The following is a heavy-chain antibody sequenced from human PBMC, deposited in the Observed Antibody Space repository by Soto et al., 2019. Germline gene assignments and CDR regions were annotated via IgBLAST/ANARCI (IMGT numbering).Heavy chain of an antibody. J-gene: IGHJ4*02. D-gene: IGHD3-22*01. Sequence: SDTLSLTCTVSGGSISSGGYYWSWIRQHPGKGLEWIGYIYYSGSTYYNPSLKSRVTISVDTSKNQFSLKLSSVTAADTAVYYCARDRRYYDRSGYSSFDYWGQGTLVTVSS. CDR3: ARDRRYYDRSGYSSFDY. CDR2: IYYSGST. V-gene: IGHV4-31*03. CDR1: GGSISSGGYY.